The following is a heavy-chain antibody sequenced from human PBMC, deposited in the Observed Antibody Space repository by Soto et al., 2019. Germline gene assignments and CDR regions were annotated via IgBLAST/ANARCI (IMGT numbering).Heavy chain of an antibody. V-gene: IGHV3-23*01. CDR3: AKDLPRGRGGRFYSCYGMDV. J-gene: IGHJ6*02. CDR1: GFTFSSYA. CDR2: ISGSGGST. D-gene: IGHD1-26*01. Sequence: EVQLLESGGGLVQPGGSLRLSCAASGFTFSSYAMSWVRQAPGKGLEWVSAISGSGGSTYHADSVKGRLTISRDNSKNTLYLQVNSLRAEDTAVYYCAKDLPRGRGGRFYSCYGMDVWGQGTTVTVSS.